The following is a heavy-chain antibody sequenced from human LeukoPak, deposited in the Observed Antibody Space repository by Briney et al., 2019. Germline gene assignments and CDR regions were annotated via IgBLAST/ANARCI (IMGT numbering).Heavy chain of an antibody. J-gene: IGHJ2*01. CDR2: INHSGST. D-gene: IGHD6-13*01. Sequence: PSETLSLTCAVSGYSISSGYYWGWIRQPPGKGLEWIGSINHSGSTYYNPSLNSRVTISVDTSKNQFSLKLSSVTAADTAVYYCARGVAAAGTNWYFDLWGRGTLVTVSS. CDR3: ARGVAAAGTNWYFDL. CDR1: GYSISSGYY. V-gene: IGHV4-38-2*01.